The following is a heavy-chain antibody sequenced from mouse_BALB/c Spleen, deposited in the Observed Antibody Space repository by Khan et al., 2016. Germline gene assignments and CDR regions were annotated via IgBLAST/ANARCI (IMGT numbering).Heavy chain of an antibody. CDR1: GFDFSRYW. D-gene: IGHD2-3*01. CDR3: ARAGYYGYLAY. J-gene: IGHJ3*01. Sequence: EVQLQESGGGLVQPGGSLKLSCAASGFDFSRYWMSWVRQAPGKGLEWIGVINTDSSKINYTQSLKDKFTISRDNAKNTMYLQMSKVRSEDTALSFCARAGYYGYLAYWGQGTLVTVSS. CDR2: INTDSSKI. V-gene: IGHV4-1*02.